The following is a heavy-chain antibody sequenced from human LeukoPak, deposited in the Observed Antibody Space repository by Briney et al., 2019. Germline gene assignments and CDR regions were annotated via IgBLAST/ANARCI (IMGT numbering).Heavy chain of an antibody. CDR1: GFTFSTYG. CDR3: AKSEQWLRRDYYYYMDV. V-gene: IGHV3-30*02. CDR2: IRYDESNK. D-gene: IGHD5-12*01. Sequence: SGGSLRLSCAASGFTFSTYGMHWVRQAPGKGLEWVAFIRYDESNKYYADSVKGRFTISRDNSKSTLYLQMNSLRAEDTAVYYCAKSEQWLRRDYYYYMDVWGKGTTVTVSS. J-gene: IGHJ6*03.